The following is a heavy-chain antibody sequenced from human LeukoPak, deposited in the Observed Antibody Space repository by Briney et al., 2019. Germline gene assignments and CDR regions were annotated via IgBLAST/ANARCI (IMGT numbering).Heavy chain of an antibody. J-gene: IGHJ4*02. V-gene: IGHV4-39*01. Sequence: SETLSLTCTVSGGXISSSSYYWGWIRQPPGKGLEWIGSIYYSGSTYYNPSLKSRVTISVDTSKNQFSLKLSSVTAADTAVYYCARHLGSVVVATYYFDYWGQGTLVTVSS. CDR2: IYYSGST. CDR3: ARHLGSVVVATYYFDY. D-gene: IGHD2-15*01. CDR1: GGXISSSSYY.